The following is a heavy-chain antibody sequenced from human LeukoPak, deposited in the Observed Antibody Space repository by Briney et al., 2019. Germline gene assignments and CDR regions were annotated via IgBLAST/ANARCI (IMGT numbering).Heavy chain of an antibody. CDR2: INPNSGGT. J-gene: IGHJ5*02. V-gene: IGHV1-2*02. Sequence: ASVKVSCKASGYTFTGYYMHWVRQAPGQGLEWMGWINPNSGGTNYAQKFQGRVTMTRDTSISTAYMELSRLRSEDTAVYYCARGSYSSSSGEDWFDPWGQGTLVTVSS. CDR1: GYTFTGYY. D-gene: IGHD6-6*01. CDR3: ARGSYSSSSGEDWFDP.